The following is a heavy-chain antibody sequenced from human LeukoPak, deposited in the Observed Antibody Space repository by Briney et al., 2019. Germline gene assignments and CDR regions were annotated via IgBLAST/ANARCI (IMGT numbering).Heavy chain of an antibody. V-gene: IGHV3-23*01. Sequence: GGSLRLSCAASGFTFSSYWMSWVRQAPGKGLEWVSAISGSGGSTYYADSVKGRFTIPRDNSKNTLYLQMNSPRAEDTAVYYCAKDDGGVVAAATPPTWGQGTLVTVSS. CDR1: GFTFSSYW. D-gene: IGHD2-2*02. CDR3: AKDDGGVVAAATPPT. J-gene: IGHJ4*02. CDR2: ISGSGGST.